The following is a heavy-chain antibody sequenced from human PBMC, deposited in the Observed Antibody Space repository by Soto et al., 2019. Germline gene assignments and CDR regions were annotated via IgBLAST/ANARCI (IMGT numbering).Heavy chain of an antibody. Sequence: QVQLVQSGAEVKKPGASVKVSCKTSGYTFSSYGISWVRQAPGQGLEWMGWISAYNGNTKYAQKLQGRVTMTTDTSTSTDYMELRSVRSDDTAMYYCARDAPPVDYWGQGTLVTVSA. CDR1: GYTFSSYG. J-gene: IGHJ4*02. V-gene: IGHV1-18*01. CDR2: ISAYNGNT. CDR3: ARDAPPVDY.